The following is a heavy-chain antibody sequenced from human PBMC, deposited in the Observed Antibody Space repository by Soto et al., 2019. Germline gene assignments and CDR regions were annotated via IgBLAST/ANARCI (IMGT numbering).Heavy chain of an antibody. CDR3: ARLGEYYQSLDP. V-gene: IGHV4-59*08. CDR1: GGSISPYY. J-gene: IGHJ5*02. CDR2: IYYGGST. Sequence: PSETLSLTCTVPGGSISPYYWSWIRQPPGKGLEWVGYIYYGGSTSYNPSPKSRVTISLETSKSQFSLRLSSVTAADTAVYYCARLGEYYQSLDPSGPGTLVTVSS. D-gene: IGHD2-2*01.